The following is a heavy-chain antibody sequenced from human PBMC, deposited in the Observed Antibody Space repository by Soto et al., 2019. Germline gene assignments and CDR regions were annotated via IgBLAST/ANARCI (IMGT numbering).Heavy chain of an antibody. CDR2: FDPEDGET. Sequence: ASVKVSCKFSGYTLTELSIHWVRQAPGKGLEWMGCFDPEDGETIYAQKFQGRVTMTEDTSTDTAYMELSSLRSEDTAVYYCATDQRSSSLNYYYYGMDVWGQGTTVTVSS. CDR1: GYTLTELS. CDR3: ATDQRSSSLNYYYYGMDV. J-gene: IGHJ6*02. D-gene: IGHD6-6*01. V-gene: IGHV1-24*01.